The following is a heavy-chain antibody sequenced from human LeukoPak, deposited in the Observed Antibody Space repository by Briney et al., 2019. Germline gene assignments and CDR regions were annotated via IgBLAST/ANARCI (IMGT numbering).Heavy chain of an antibody. CDR1: GGSNSSYY. Sequence: SETQSLTCTVSGGSNSSYYGSWIRQPAGKGLEWIGRIYTSGSTNYNPSLKSRVTMSVDTSKNQFSLKLSSVTAADTAVYYCARGGLLTVAGGNGAFEIWGQGTMVTVSS. CDR2: IYTSGST. J-gene: IGHJ3*02. D-gene: IGHD6-19*01. CDR3: ARGGLLTVAGGNGAFEI. V-gene: IGHV4-4*07.